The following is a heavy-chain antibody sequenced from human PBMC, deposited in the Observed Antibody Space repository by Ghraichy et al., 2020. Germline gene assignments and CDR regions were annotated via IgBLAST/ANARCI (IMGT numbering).Heavy chain of an antibody. CDR3: AREIEVLSSYYYHHMDV. CDR2: TYYKSKWNN. CDR1: GDNVSSNNAA. Sequence: TLSLTCAISGDNVSSNNAAWNWIRQSPSRGLEWLGRTYYKSKWNNDYDISVKSRITINPDTSKNQSSLQLNSVTPEDTAIYYCAREIEVLSSYYYHHMDVWGQGTTVTVSS. J-gene: IGHJ6*02. D-gene: IGHD2-21*01. V-gene: IGHV6-1*01.